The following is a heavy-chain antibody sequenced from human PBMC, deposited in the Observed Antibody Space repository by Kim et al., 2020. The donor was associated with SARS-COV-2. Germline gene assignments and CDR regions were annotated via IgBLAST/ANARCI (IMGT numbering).Heavy chain of an antibody. CDR3: ARGKGSYDYWYFDL. V-gene: IGHV4-59*09. J-gene: IGHJ2*01. Sequence: NPPPKGRVTISADTSKNQFSLKMSSVTAADTAVYYCARGKGSYDYWYFDLWGRGTLVTVSS. D-gene: IGHD5-18*01.